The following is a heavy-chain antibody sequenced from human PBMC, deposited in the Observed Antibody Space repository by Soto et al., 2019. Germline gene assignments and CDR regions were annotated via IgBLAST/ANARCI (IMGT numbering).Heavy chain of an antibody. CDR3: PRPTWSSDY. CDR1: GFTFSSYG. J-gene: IGHJ4*02. V-gene: IGHV3-30*03. Sequence: GGSLRLSCAASGFTFSSYGMHWVRQAPGKGLEWVAVISYDGSNKYYADSVKGRFTISRDNSKNTLYLQMNSLRAEDTAVYYFPRPTWSSDYCGQGTLLTLSS. D-gene: IGHD2-8*02. CDR2: ISYDGSNK.